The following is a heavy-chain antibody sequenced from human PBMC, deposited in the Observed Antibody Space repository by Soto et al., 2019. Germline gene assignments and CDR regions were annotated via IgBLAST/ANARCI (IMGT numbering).Heavy chain of an antibody. CDR2: INSDGSTT. Sequence: EVQLVESGGGLVQPGGSLRLSCAASGFTFSSYWMNWVRQAPGKGLVWVSRINSDGSTTTYADSVKGRFTISRDNAKNTLYLRMNSRRVEDTAVYYCARIADTTGSGAWGEGSLVTVFS. J-gene: IGHJ4*02. D-gene: IGHD1-1*01. CDR1: GFTFSSYW. CDR3: ARIADTTGSGA. V-gene: IGHV3-74*01.